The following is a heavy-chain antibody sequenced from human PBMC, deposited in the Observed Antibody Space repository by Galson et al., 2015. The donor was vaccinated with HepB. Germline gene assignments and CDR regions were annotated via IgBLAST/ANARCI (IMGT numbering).Heavy chain of an antibody. Sequence: SVKVSCKASGGTFSSYTISWVRQAPGQGLEWMGRIIPILGIANYAQKFQGRVTITADKSTSTAYMELSSLRSEDTAVYYCASGIGLAAASNWFDPWGQGTLVTVSS. J-gene: IGHJ5*02. D-gene: IGHD6-13*01. CDR2: IIPILGIA. CDR1: GGTFSSYT. CDR3: ASGIGLAAASNWFDP. V-gene: IGHV1-69*02.